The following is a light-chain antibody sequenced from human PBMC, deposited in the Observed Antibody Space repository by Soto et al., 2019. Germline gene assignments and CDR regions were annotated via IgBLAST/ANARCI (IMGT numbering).Light chain of an antibody. V-gene: IGKV1-39*01. J-gene: IGKJ2*01. CDR2: AAS. Sequence: DIQMTQSPSSLSASVGDRVTITCRASQSINSYLNWYQQKPGKAPKLLIYAASSLQSGVPSRFSGSGSGTDFTLNISSLQPEDFATYYCQQSYSTPRTFGQGTKLEIK. CDR1: QSINSY. CDR3: QQSYSTPRT.